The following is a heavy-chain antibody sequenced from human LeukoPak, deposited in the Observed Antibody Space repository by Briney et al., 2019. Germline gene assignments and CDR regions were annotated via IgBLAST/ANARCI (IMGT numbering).Heavy chain of an antibody. V-gene: IGHV3-15*01. Sequence: GASLRLSCAASGFTFSNVWMSWVRQAPGKGLEWLGRTKSESNGGTTDYAAPVKGRFSISRDDSKNTLYLQMNSLKTEDTAVYYCTTEHYCGGDCFAFDFWGQGTLVTVTS. CDR1: GFTFSNVW. CDR2: TKSESNGGTT. D-gene: IGHD2-21*02. J-gene: IGHJ4*02. CDR3: TTEHYCGGDCFAFDF.